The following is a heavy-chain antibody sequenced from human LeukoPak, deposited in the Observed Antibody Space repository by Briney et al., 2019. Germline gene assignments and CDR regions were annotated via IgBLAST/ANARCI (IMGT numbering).Heavy chain of an antibody. CDR2: IYSGGRT. V-gene: IGHV3-66*01. CDR1: GFTVSSNY. J-gene: IGHJ4*02. Sequence: GGSLRLSCAASGFTVSSNYMSWVRHATGKGLEWGSVIYSGGRTYYADSVKGRFTISRDNSKNTLYLQMNSLRAEDTAVYYCVRDLGGYWGQGTLVTVSS. CDR3: VRDLGGY.